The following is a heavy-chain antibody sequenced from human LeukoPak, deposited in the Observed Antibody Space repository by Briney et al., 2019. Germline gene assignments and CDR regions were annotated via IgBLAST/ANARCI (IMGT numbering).Heavy chain of an antibody. Sequence: ASVKVSCKASGYTFTGYYMHWVRQAPGQGLEWMGWINPNSGGTNYAQKFQGRVTMTRDTSISTAYMELSRLRSDDTAVYYCARDRGDYYGSGSNFDYWGQGTLVTVSS. J-gene: IGHJ4*02. D-gene: IGHD3-10*01. CDR3: ARDRGDYYGSGSNFDY. CDR1: GYTFTGYY. V-gene: IGHV1-2*02. CDR2: INPNSGGT.